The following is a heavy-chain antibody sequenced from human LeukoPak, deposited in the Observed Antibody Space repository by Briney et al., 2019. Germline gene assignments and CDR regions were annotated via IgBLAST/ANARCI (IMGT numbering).Heavy chain of an antibody. CDR1: GYTFTFYY. J-gene: IGHJ4*02. CDR2: INPAGGST. D-gene: IGHD1-26*01. V-gene: IGHV1-46*01. Sequence: ASVKVSCKASGYTFTFYYMHWVRQAPGQGLEWMGIINPAGGSTTYAQKFQGRLTMTRDTSTSTGSMELSSLKSEDTALYYCAGGSGSPDYWGQGTLVTVSS. CDR3: AGGSGSPDY.